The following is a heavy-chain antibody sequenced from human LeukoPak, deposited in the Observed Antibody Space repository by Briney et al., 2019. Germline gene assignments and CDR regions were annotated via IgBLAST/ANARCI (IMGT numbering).Heavy chain of an antibody. D-gene: IGHD3-3*01. V-gene: IGHV3-23*01. CDR3: AKVMKPYYDFWSGYYPSDY. J-gene: IGHJ4*02. CDR2: ISGSGGST. CDR1: GFTFSSYA. Sequence: PGGSPRLSCAASGFTFSSYAMSWVRQAPGKGLEWVSAISGSGGSTYYADSVKGRFTISRDNSKNTLYLQMNSLRAEDTAVYYCAKVMKPYYDFWSGYYPSDYWGQGTLVTVSS.